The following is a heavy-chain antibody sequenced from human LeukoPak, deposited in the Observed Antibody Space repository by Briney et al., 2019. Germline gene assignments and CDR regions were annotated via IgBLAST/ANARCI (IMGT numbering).Heavy chain of an antibody. CDR2: INPNSGGT. CDR1: GYTFTGYY. J-gene: IGHJ6*03. V-gene: IGHV1-2*02. D-gene: IGHD6-13*01. Sequence: GASVKVSCKASGYTFTGYYMHWVRQAPGQGLEWMGWINPNSGGTNYAQKFQGRVTMTRDTSISTAYMELSSLRSEDTAVYYCATGNGLAAAGTGTNYYYYYMDVWGKGTTVTVSS. CDR3: ATGNGLAAAGTGTNYYYYYMDV.